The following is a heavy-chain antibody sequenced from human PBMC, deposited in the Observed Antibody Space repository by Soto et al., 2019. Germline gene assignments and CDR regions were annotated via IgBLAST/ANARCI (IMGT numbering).Heavy chain of an antibody. V-gene: IGHV3-23*01. CDR2: ISASGGTA. J-gene: IGHJ5*01. Sequence: GGSLSLSCAASGFMFSSYAMSWVRQAPGKGLEWVSSISASGGTADLADSVEGRCTISRDNSKSTLYLQMNSLRAEDTAVYYCAKLTYPSDSTGYYYERVSGWIDSWGQGTLVTVSS. D-gene: IGHD3-22*01. CDR1: GFMFSSYA. CDR3: AKLTYPSDSTGYYYERVSGWIDS.